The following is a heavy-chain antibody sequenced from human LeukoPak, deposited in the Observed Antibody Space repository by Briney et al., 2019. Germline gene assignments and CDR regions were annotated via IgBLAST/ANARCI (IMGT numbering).Heavy chain of an antibody. V-gene: IGHV3-72*01. CDR1: GFTFSDHY. J-gene: IGHJ4*02. Sequence: PGGSLRLSCAASGFTFSDHYMDWVRQAPGKGLEWVGRTRNKANRYTTEYAASGKGRFTISRDDSKNSLYLQMNSLKTEDTAVYYCARDGSYGSGSYYNEYYFDYWGQGTLVTVSS. CDR2: TRNKANRYTT. D-gene: IGHD3-10*01. CDR3: ARDGSYGSGSYYNEYYFDY.